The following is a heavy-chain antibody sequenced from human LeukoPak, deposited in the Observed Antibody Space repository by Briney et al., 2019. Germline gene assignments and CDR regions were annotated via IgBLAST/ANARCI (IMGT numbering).Heavy chain of an antibody. J-gene: IGHJ4*02. CDR1: GITFCRFA. V-gene: IGHV3-23*01. D-gene: IGHD3-16*01. CDR2: ISGSGGST. Sequence: GFLRLSCAASGITFCRFAQSRGRPASGEGLEWVSAISGSGGSTYYADSVKGRFTISRDNSKNTLYLQMNSLRAEDTAVYYCAKGFDYVRLWGQGTLVTVSS. CDR3: AKGFDYVRL.